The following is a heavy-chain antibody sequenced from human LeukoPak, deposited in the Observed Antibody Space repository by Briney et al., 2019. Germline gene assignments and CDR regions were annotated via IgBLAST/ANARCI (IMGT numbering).Heavy chain of an antibody. Sequence: GGSLRLSCAASGFTFSSYAMHWVRQAPGKGLEWVAVISYDGSNKYYGDSVKGRFTTSRDNSKNMVYLQMNSLRAEDTAVYYCAKVGNNWDFDYWGQGTLVTVSS. D-gene: IGHD1-1*01. CDR2: ISYDGSNK. CDR3: AKVGNNWDFDY. CDR1: GFTFSSYA. J-gene: IGHJ4*02. V-gene: IGHV3-30*04.